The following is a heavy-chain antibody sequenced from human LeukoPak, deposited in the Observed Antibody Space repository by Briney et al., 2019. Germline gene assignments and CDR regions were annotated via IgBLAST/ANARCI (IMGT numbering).Heavy chain of an antibody. Sequence: GGSLRLSCAASVFTFSDDCIRWVRQAQGKGLVWVSRINTDGSITNYADSVKGRFSISRDNAKNTLYLQMSSLRAEDTAVYYCARDRGPRTGFMVREAYDYWGQGTLVTVSS. D-gene: IGHD3-10*01. CDR1: VFTFSDDC. CDR2: INTDGSIT. V-gene: IGHV3-74*01. J-gene: IGHJ4*02. CDR3: ARDRGPRTGFMVREAYDY.